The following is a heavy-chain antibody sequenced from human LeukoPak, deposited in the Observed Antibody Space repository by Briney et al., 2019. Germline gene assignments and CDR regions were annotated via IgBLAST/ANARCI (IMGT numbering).Heavy chain of an antibody. D-gene: IGHD6-13*01. CDR1: GFTFSSYA. Sequence: GGSLRLSCAASGFTFSSYAMHWVRQAPGKGLEWVAVISYDGSNKYYADSVKGRFTISRDNSKNTLYLQMNSLRAEDTAVCYCARDFGARQQLVRSLYYGMDVWGQGTTVTVSS. V-gene: IGHV3-30*04. CDR3: ARDFGARQQLVRSLYYGMDV. J-gene: IGHJ6*02. CDR2: ISYDGSNK.